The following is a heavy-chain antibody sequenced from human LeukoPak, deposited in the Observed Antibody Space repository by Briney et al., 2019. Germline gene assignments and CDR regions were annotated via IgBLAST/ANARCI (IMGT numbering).Heavy chain of an antibody. CDR2: IAYDGCRA. CDR1: GFTFGGCG. D-gene: IGHD1-14*01. CDR3: TRYNNDHFDY. V-gene: IGHV3-33*01. J-gene: IGHJ4*02. Sequence: QSGGSLRLSCAGSGFTFGGCGMHWFRQTPGKGLEWVAVIAYDGCRAFYADSVKGRFTISRDNSKNTMSVQMDDLRAEDTAVYYCTRYNNDHFDYWGQGTLVTVSS.